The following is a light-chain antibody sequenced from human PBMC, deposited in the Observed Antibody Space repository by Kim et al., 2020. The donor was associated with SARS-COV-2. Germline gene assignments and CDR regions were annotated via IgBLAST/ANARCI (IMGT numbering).Light chain of an antibody. J-gene: IGKJ2*01. Sequence: LSPGERATLSCRASQPVSSSYLAWHQHKPGQSPRLVIYGASRRATGIPDRFSGSGSGTDFTLTISRLEPEDFGVYYCQQYYDSPYTFGQGTKLEI. CDR2: GAS. CDR3: QQYYDSPYT. CDR1: QPVSSSY. V-gene: IGKV3-20*01.